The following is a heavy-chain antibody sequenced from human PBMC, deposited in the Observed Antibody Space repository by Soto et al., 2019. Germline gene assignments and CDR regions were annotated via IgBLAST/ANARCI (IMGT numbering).Heavy chain of an antibody. V-gene: IGHV1-3*01. D-gene: IGHD2-21*02. CDR2: INAGNGNT. Sequence: ASVKVSCKASGNTFTSYAMNWVPQASGQRLEWMGWINAGNGNTKYSQKFQGRVTITRDTSASTAYMELSSLRSEDTAVYYCARAWVVVTAPDYWGQGTLVTVSS. CDR3: ARAWVVVTAPDY. J-gene: IGHJ4*02. CDR1: GNTFTSYA.